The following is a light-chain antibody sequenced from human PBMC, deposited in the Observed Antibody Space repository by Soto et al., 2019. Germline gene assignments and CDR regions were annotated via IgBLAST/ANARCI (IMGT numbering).Light chain of an antibody. Sequence: DFQMAQSPSPLSASVGDRVTITCRASQGISNRLAWYQQKPGKAPKLLIYQASSLKSGVPSRFGGSGSGTGFTLTITSLQPDDFATYYCQQYNSHWTFGQGTKVDIK. CDR2: QAS. CDR3: QQYNSHWT. CDR1: QGISNR. V-gene: IGKV1-5*03. J-gene: IGKJ1*01.